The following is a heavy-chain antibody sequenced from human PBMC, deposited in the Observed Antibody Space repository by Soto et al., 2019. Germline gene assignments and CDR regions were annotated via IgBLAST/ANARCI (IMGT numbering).Heavy chain of an antibody. V-gene: IGHV3-7*03. D-gene: IGHD6-6*01. J-gene: IGHJ3*02. CDR3: ARDRYIAAPLDAFDI. CDR2: IKQDGSEK. Sequence: GGSLRLSCAASGFTFSSYWMSWVRQAPGKGLEWVANIKQDGSEKYYVYSVKGRFTISRDNAKNSLYLQMNSLRAEDRAVYYCARDRYIAAPLDAFDIWGQGPMFTVS. CDR1: GFTFSSYW.